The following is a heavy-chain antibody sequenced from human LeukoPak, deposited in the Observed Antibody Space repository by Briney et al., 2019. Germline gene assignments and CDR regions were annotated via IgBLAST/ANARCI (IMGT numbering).Heavy chain of an antibody. CDR1: GFSFDTHG. J-gene: IGHJ4*02. D-gene: IGHD3-16*01. Sequence: GRSLRLSCAASGFSFDTHGMHWVRQAPGKGLEWVAVIWYDGSKKYYADSVKGRFTISRDNSKKSLFLQMNSLGAEDTALYYCARDVFADSSGGSFDFWGQGTLVTVSS. V-gene: IGHV3-33*01. CDR3: ARDVFADSSGGSFDF. CDR2: IWYDGSKK.